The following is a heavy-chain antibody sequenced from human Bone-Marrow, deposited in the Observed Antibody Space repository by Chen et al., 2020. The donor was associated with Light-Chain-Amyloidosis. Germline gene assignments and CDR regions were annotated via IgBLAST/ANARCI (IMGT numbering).Heavy chain of an antibody. V-gene: IGHV3-53*01. D-gene: IGHD2-2*01. CDR3: ASGGFLYCSSACFYYY. CDR2: IYSGGST. Sequence: EVQLVESGGGLIQPGGSLRLSCAASGFTVSSNYMSWVRQAPGKGLEWVSVIYSGGSTYYADSVKGRFTSSRYDDTNTLYLHMHGRGGEHTVVYHWASGGFLYCSSACFYYYWGQETLVTV. J-gene: IGHJ4*02. CDR1: GFTVSSNY.